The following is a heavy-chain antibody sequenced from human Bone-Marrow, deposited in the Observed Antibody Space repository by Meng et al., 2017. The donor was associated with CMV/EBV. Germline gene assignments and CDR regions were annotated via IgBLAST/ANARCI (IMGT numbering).Heavy chain of an antibody. CDR1: GFPLSNNW. Sequence: GESLKISCAVSGFPLSNNWWRWVRQVPGKGLVWVSRIDDTGTGTSYADSVKGRFTISRDIAKNTVYLQMNSLRVEDTAVYHCASVFDHWGRGALVTVSS. V-gene: IGHV3-74*01. CDR2: IDDTGTGT. J-gene: IGHJ4*02. CDR3: ASVFDH.